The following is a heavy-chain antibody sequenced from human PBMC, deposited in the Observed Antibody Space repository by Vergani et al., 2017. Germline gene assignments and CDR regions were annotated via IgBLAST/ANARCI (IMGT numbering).Heavy chain of an antibody. CDR1: GFTFRSYE. V-gene: IGHV3-48*03. CDR2: ISSSGSTI. CDR3: AKWDSSGYPYYYYYYMDV. J-gene: IGHJ6*03. D-gene: IGHD3-22*01. Sequence: EVQLVESGGGLVQPGGSLRLSCAASGFTFRSYEMNWVRQAPGKGLEWVSYISSSGSTIYYADSVKGRFTISRDNSKNTLYLQMNSLRAEDTAVYYCAKWDSSGYPYYYYYYMDVWGKGTTVTVSS.